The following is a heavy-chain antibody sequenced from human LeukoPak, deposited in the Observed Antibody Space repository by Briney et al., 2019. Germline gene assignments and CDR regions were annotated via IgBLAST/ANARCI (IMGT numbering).Heavy chain of an antibody. CDR1: GFTFGYYA. CDR3: AKAEGWEVLNSAFDI. D-gene: IGHD1-26*01. J-gene: IGHJ3*02. CDR2: VSGSGGST. Sequence: GGSLRLSCAASGFTFGYYAMSWVRQAPGKGLEWVSAVSGSGGSTYYADSVKGRFTISRDNSRNTLYLQMNSLRAEDTAVYYCAKAEGWEVLNSAFDIWGQGTMVTVSS. V-gene: IGHV3-23*01.